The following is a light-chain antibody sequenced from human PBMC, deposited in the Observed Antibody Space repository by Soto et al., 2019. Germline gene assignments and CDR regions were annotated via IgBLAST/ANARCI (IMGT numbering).Light chain of an antibody. CDR2: RNN. Sequence: QSVLTQPPSASGTPGQRVTISCSGSSSNIGSNYVYWYQQLPGTAPKLLIYRNNQRPSGVPDRFSGSKSGTSASLAISGLQSEDEADYYCAAWDDSLRRVFGGGTKLTVL. V-gene: IGLV1-47*01. CDR3: AAWDDSLRRV. CDR1: SSNIGSNY. J-gene: IGLJ2*01.